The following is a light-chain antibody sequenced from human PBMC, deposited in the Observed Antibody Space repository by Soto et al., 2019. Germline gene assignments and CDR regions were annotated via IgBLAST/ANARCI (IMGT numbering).Light chain of an antibody. Sequence: EIVLTQSPGTLSLSPGERATLSCRARQSVSSSYLAWYQQKPGQAPRLLIYGASSRATGIPDRFSGSGSGTDFTLTISRLEPEDFAVYYCQQYCSSPPITFGQGTRLEIK. CDR3: QQYCSSPPIT. V-gene: IGKV3-20*01. CDR2: GAS. J-gene: IGKJ5*01. CDR1: QSVSSSY.